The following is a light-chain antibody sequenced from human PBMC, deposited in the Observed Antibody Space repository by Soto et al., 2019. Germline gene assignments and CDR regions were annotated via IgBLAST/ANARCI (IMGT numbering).Light chain of an antibody. CDR1: SSDVGGYNF. V-gene: IGLV2-14*03. Sequence: QSALTQPASVSGSPGQSITISCTGTSSDVGGYNFVSWYQQHPGKAPKLMIYDVSNRPSGVSDRFSGSKSGNTASLTIFGLQAEDEADYYRSSYATSILHVFAPGPKVPV. CDR3: SSYATSILHV. CDR2: DVS. J-gene: IGLJ1*01.